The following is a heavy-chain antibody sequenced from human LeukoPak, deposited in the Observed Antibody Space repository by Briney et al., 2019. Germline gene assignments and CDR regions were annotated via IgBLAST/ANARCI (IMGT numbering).Heavy chain of an antibody. CDR1: GFTFISYG. Sequence: PGGSLRLSCAASGFTFISYGMHWVRQAPGEGLEWVAFIRYDGSNKYYADSVKGRFTISRDNSKNTLYLQMNSLRGDDTAVYYCAKDRGGYDSFGYYGMDVWGQGTTVTVSS. V-gene: IGHV3-30*02. D-gene: IGHD5-12*01. CDR3: AKDRGGYDSFGYYGMDV. J-gene: IGHJ6*02. CDR2: IRYDGSNK.